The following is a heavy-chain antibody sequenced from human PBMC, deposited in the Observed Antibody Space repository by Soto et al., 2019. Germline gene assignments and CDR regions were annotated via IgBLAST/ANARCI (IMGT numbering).Heavy chain of an antibody. CDR2: INVPFGTA. V-gene: IGHV1-69*01. Sequence: QVQLVQSGAEVKRPGSSVKVSCQASGASFRTYAVTWVRQAPRQGLEWMGGINVPFGTANYAQQFQGRVTITADESTSTAYLDLRSLRSEDAAVYYCAAERITVAGSVYYFDFWGQGTPVTVSS. D-gene: IGHD6-19*01. J-gene: IGHJ4*02. CDR1: GASFRTYA. CDR3: AAERITVAGSVYYFDF.